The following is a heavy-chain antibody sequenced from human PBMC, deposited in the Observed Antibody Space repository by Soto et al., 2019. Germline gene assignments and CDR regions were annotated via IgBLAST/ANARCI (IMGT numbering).Heavy chain of an antibody. V-gene: IGHV6-1*01. CDR2: TYYSSNWRH. CDR3: ARGVAGSGFDL. CDR1: GGSVSSNTDA. J-gene: IGHJ4*02. D-gene: IGHD6-19*01. Sequence: QTRSLGGAISGGSVSSNTDAWNWIRSSPSRGLEWLGRTYYSSNWRHDYAVSVKSRITVNPDTSKNHFSLQLNSVTPDDTAVYYCARGVAGSGFDLWGQGTLVSVSS.